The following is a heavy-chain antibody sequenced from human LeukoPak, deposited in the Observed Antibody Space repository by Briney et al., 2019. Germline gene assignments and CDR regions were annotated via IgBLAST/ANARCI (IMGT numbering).Heavy chain of an antibody. D-gene: IGHD2-2*01. V-gene: IGHV1-2*02. CDR3: ARDSGYCSSTSCSHIFDY. CDR1: GGTFSSYA. J-gene: IGHJ4*02. CDR2: INPNSGGT. Sequence: GASVTVSCKASGGTFSSYAISWVRQAPGQGLEWMGWINPNSGGTNYAQNFQGRVTMTRDTSISTAYMELSRLRSDDTAVYYCARDSGYCSSTSCSHIFDYWGQGTLVTVSS.